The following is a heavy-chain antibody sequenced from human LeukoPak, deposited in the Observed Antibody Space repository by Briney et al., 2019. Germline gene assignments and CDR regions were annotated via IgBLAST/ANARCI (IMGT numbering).Heavy chain of an antibody. J-gene: IGHJ5*02. V-gene: IGHV3-21*01. CDR1: GFSLSNYD. CDR2: TGLSTTYI. D-gene: IGHD2-15*01. Sequence: GGSLRLSCVASGFSLSNYDMVWVRQAPGKGLEWIASTGLSTTYIGYADSVKGRFIISRDNAENSVYLQMNSLRAEDTAVYFCARERSYCSGATCSLDLWGQGTLVTVSS. CDR3: ARERSYCSGATCSLDL.